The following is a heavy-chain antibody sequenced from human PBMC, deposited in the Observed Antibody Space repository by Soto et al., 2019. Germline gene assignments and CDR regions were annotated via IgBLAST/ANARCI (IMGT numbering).Heavy chain of an antibody. D-gene: IGHD5-12*01. V-gene: IGHV3-33*01. CDR2: IWYDGSNK. CDR3: ARDPSDSGYGDY. CDR1: GFTFSSYG. Sequence: QVQLVESGGGVVQPGRSLRLSCAASGFTFSSYGMHWVRQAPGKGLEWVAVIWYDGSNKYYADSVKGRFTISRDNSKNTLYLQMTSLRAEDTAVYYCARDPSDSGYGDYWGQGTLVTVSS. J-gene: IGHJ4*02.